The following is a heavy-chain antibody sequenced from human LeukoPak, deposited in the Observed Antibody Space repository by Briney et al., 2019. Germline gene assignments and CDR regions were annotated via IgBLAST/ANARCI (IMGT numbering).Heavy chain of an antibody. J-gene: IGHJ4*02. CDR2: ISSTSSTI. D-gene: IGHD5-12*01. Sequence: GLEWVSYISSTSSTIHYADSVKGRFTISRDNAKNSLSLQMNSLRAEDTAVYYCARSGLFDYWGQGTLVTVSS. CDR3: ARSGLFDY. V-gene: IGHV3-48*01.